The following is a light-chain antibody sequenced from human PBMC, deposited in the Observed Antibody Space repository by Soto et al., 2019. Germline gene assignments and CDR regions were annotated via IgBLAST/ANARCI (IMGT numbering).Light chain of an antibody. V-gene: IGKV1-13*02. CDR3: HQFHTFPLT. CDR1: QGISSA. CDR2: GAS. J-gene: IGKJ4*01. Sequence: IQLTQSPSSLSASVGDRVTITCRASQGISSALAWYHQRPGKPPKLLIFGASNLSRGVPSRFSGSGSGTDFTLTISSLQPDDFATYYCHQFHTFPLTFGGGTQVEIK.